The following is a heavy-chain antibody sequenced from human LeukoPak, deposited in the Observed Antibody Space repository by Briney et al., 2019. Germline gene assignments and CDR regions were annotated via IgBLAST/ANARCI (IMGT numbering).Heavy chain of an antibody. J-gene: IGHJ3*02. CDR2: IYYSGST. CDR1: GGSISSYY. CDR3: ARDRPYEILTGYDAFDI. Sequence: SETLSLTCTVSGGSISSYYWSWIRQPPGKGLEWIGYIYYSGSTNYNPSLKSRVTISVDTSKNQFSLKLSSVNAADTAVYYCARDRPYEILTGYDAFDIWGQGTMVTVSS. V-gene: IGHV4-59*01. D-gene: IGHD3-9*01.